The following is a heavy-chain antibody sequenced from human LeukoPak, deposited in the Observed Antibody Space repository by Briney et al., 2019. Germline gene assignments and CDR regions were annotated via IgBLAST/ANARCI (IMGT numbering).Heavy chain of an antibody. CDR1: GGSFSGYY. V-gene: IGHV4-34*01. D-gene: IGHD3-10*01. Sequence: NTSETLSLTCAVYGGSFSGYYWSWIRQPPGKGLEWIGEINHSGSTHYNPSLKSRVTISVDTSKNQFSLKLSSVTAADTAVYYCARHLLWFGELSNWFDPWGQGTLVTVSS. CDR2: INHSGST. CDR3: ARHLLWFGELSNWFDP. J-gene: IGHJ5*02.